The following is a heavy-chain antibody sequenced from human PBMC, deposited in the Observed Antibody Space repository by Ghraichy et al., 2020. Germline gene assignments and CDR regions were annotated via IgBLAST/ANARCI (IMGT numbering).Heavy chain of an antibody. CDR3: ARDFGETAVLPPFEY. CDR2: IKQDGSDT. Sequence: GGSLRLSCAASGFTFRTYWMSWVRQAPGKGLEWVANIKQDGSDTNYVDSVKGRFTISRDNTKNSVYLQANSLRAEDTAVYYCARDFGETAVLPPFEYWGQGTLVAVSS. J-gene: IGHJ4*02. V-gene: IGHV3-7*01. D-gene: IGHD3-3*01. CDR1: GFTFRTYW.